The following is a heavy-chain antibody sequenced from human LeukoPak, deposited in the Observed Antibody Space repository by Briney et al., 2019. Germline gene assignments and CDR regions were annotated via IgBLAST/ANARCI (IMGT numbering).Heavy chain of an antibody. CDR3: ARGTFSDY. D-gene: IGHD2/OR15-2a*01. J-gene: IGHJ4*02. CDR1: GYTFTSYA. Sequence: VASVKVSCKASGYTFTSYAMHWVRQAPGQRLEWMGWINAGNGNTKYSQKFQGRVTITRDTSASTVYMELSSLRSEDTAVYYCARGTFSDYWGQGTLVTVSS. CDR2: INAGNGNT. V-gene: IGHV1-3*01.